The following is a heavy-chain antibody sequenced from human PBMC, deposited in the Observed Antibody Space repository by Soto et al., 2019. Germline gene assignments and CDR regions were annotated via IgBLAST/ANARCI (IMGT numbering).Heavy chain of an antibody. CDR3: AKDRRAGGNSALYFDF. Sequence: LRLSCAASGFKFSNYAMSWVRQAPGKGLEWVSLISATGGGTYYADSVKGRFTISRDNSHNTLYLQVHSLTAEDTAVYYCAKDRRAGGNSALYFDFWGQGAQVTVSS. CDR1: GFKFSNYA. CDR2: ISATGGGT. J-gene: IGHJ4*02. D-gene: IGHD3-16*01. V-gene: IGHV3-23*01.